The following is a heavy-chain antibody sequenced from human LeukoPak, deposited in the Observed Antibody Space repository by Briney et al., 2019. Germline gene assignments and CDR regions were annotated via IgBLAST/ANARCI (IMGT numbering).Heavy chain of an antibody. CDR3: ARKTYYYDSGSYSKSYYFDY. CDR2: ISSRGGIK. D-gene: IGHD3-10*01. Sequence: GGSLRLSCAASGFIINTFDMNWVRQAPGKGLEWVSYISSRGGIKYYADSVKGRFTISRDNAKNSLFLQLNSLRAEDTAVYYCARKTYYYDSGSYSKSYYFDYWGQGTLVTVSS. V-gene: IGHV3-48*03. J-gene: IGHJ4*02. CDR1: GFIINTFD.